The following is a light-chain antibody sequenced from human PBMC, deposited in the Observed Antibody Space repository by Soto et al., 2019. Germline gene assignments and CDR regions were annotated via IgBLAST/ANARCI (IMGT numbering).Light chain of an antibody. CDR1: SSNIGSGYD. CDR3: QSYDNSLSTSEVV. J-gene: IGLJ3*02. CDR2: DNN. V-gene: IGLV1-40*01. Sequence: QSVLTQPPSVSGAPGQRVTISCTGSSSNIGSGYDVHWYQQLPGTAPKLLIYDNNNRPSGVPDRFSGSKSGTSASLVITGLQAEDEADYYCQSYDNSLSTSEVVFGGGTKVTVL.